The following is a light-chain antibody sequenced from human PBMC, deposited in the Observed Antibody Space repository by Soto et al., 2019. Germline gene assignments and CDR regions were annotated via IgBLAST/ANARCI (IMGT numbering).Light chain of an antibody. Sequence: QSVLTQPPSVSAAPGQKVTISCSGSNSDIANHYISWYQQLPGTAPKLLIYDNNRRPSGIPERFSASKSGSSATLAITGRQTGDEADYFCGIWATTLYVFGPGTKLTVL. CDR3: GIWATTLYV. CDR2: DNN. J-gene: IGLJ1*01. CDR1: NSDIANHY. V-gene: IGLV1-51*01.